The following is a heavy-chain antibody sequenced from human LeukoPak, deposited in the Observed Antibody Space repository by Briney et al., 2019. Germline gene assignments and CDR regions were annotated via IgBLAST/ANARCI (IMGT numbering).Heavy chain of an antibody. CDR1: GFTFSSYA. D-gene: IGHD3-10*01. CDR2: ISGSGGST. V-gene: IGHV3-23*01. J-gene: IGHJ1*01. CDR3: AKPLWFGELRGYFQH. Sequence: GGSLRLSCAASGFTFSSYAMSWVRQAPGKGLECVSAISGSGGSTYYADSVKGRFTISRDNSKNTLYLQMNSLRAEDTAVYYCAKPLWFGELRGYFQHWGQGTLVTVSS.